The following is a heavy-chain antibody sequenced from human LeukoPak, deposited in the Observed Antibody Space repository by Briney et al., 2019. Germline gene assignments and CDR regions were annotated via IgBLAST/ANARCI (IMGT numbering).Heavy chain of an antibody. CDR3: AKDQYYDFWSRTFDY. CDR2: IRSDGSNE. Sequence: GGSLRLSCAASGFTFSIYGMHWVRQAPGKGLEWVAFIRSDGSNEYYAESVKGRFTISRDNSKNTLYLQMNSLRAEDTAVYYCAKDQYYDFWSRTFDYWGQGTLVTVSS. CDR1: GFTFSIYG. J-gene: IGHJ4*02. D-gene: IGHD3-3*01. V-gene: IGHV3-30*02.